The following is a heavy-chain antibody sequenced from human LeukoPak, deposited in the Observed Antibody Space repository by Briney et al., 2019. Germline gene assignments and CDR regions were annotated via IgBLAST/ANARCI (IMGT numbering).Heavy chain of an antibody. Sequence: ASVKVSFKASGYTFTGYYMHWVRQAPGQGLEWMGWINPNSGGTNYAQKFQGRVTMTRDTSISTAYMELSRLRSDDTAVYYCAREIIVVPAAQRDYFDYWGQGTLVTVSS. V-gene: IGHV1-2*02. CDR3: AREIIVVPAAQRDYFDY. CDR1: GYTFTGYY. CDR2: INPNSGGT. D-gene: IGHD2-2*01. J-gene: IGHJ4*02.